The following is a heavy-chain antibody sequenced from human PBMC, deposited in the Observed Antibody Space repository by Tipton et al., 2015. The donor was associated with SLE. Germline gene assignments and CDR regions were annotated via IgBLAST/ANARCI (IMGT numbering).Heavy chain of an antibody. V-gene: IGHV4-4*07. D-gene: IGHD3-10*01. CDR3: ARGGDVSGSYADY. J-gene: IGHJ4*02. CDR2: VNTSGST. Sequence: TLSLTCTVSGGSISSYYWSWIRQPAGKGLEWIGRVNTSGSTNYNPSLKSRVTMSVDTPNNQFSLKLSSVTAADTAVDYCARGGDVSGSYADYWGQGTLVTVSS. CDR1: GGSISSYY.